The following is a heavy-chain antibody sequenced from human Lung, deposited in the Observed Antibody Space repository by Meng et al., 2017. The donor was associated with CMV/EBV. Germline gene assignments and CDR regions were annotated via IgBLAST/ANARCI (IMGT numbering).Heavy chain of an antibody. Sequence: GRSXRLXCATSGFTFSSYEMNWVRQAPGKGLEWISYISSGGTSRYYADSVKGRFSISIDNAKNSLYLQMNSLRVEDTALYYCTRGSASWSEYNWFDPWGQGXLVTVSS. D-gene: IGHD6-13*01. CDR1: GFTFSSYE. J-gene: IGHJ5*02. V-gene: IGHV3-48*03. CDR2: ISSGGTSR. CDR3: TRGSASWSEYNWFDP.